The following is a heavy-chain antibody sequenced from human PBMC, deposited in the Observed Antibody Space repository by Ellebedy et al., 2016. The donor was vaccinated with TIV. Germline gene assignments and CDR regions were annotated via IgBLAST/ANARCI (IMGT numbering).Heavy chain of an antibody. D-gene: IGHD2-15*01. Sequence: AASVKVSCKASGYTFTSYGISWVRQAPGQGLEWMGWISAYHGNTDYAQNLQGRVTMTTDTSTSTAYMELRSLRSDDTAVYYLARKGGGRVAGDDYWGQGTLVTVSS. J-gene: IGHJ4*02. CDR1: GYTFTSYG. V-gene: IGHV1-18*04. CDR2: ISAYHGNT. CDR3: ARKGGGRVAGDDY.